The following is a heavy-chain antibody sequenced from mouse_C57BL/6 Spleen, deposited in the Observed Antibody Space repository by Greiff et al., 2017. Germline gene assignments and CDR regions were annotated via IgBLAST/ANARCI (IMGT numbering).Heavy chain of an antibody. CDR2: ISDGGSYT. Sequence: VQLKESGGGLVKPGGSLKLSCAASGFTFSSYAMSWVRQTPEKRLEWVATISDGGSYTYYPDNVKGRFTISRDNAKNNLYLQMSHLKSEDTAMYYCAREFRGFAYWGQGTLVTVSA. J-gene: IGHJ3*01. D-gene: IGHD3-3*01. CDR3: AREFRGFAY. V-gene: IGHV5-4*01. CDR1: GFTFSSYA.